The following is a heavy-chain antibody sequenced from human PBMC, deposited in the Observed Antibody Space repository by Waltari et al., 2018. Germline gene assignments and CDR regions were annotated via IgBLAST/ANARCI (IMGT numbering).Heavy chain of an antibody. J-gene: IGHJ4*02. V-gene: IGHV5-10-1*03. CDR1: GYTFFSHW. CDR3: SRHVSGTYYEDY. CDR2: IDPRDSYT. Sequence: EVQLVQSGAELKKPGESLRISCEASGYTFFSHWISWVRQVPGKGLEWLGGIDPRDSYTNYSPSFHGHVTISVDKSINTAYLQWNSLKASDTATYYCSRHVSGTYYEDYWGQGTLVTVSS. D-gene: IGHD1-26*01.